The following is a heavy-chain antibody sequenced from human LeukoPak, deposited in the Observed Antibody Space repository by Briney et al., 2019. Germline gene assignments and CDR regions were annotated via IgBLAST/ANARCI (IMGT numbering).Heavy chain of an antibody. D-gene: IGHD5-18*01. CDR3: TTDGGVQLWSLIDY. CDR2: ISSSGSTI. CDR1: GFTFSDYY. J-gene: IGHJ4*02. Sequence: GRSLRLSCAASGFTFSDYYMSWIRQAPGKGLEWVSYISSSGSTIYYADSVKGRFTISRDNARNSLYLQMNSLKTEDTAVYYCTTDGGVQLWSLIDYWGQGTLVTVSS. V-gene: IGHV3-11*01.